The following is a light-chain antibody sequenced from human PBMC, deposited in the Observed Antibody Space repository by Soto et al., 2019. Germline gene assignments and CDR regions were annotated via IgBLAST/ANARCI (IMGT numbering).Light chain of an antibody. CDR1: SNDVGSYNL. CDR2: EVS. Sequence: QSALTQPASVSGSPGQSITISCTGTSNDVGSYNLVSWYQQHPGKAPKLMIYEVSKRPSGVSNRFSGSKSGNTASLTISGLQADDEADYYCCSYAGSSNWVFGGGTKLTVL. V-gene: IGLV2-23*02. J-gene: IGLJ3*02. CDR3: CSYAGSSNWV.